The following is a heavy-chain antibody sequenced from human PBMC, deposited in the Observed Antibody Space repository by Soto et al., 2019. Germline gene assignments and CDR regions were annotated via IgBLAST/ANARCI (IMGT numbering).Heavy chain of an antibody. CDR2: IGTVGDA. D-gene: IGHD7-27*01. CDR1: GFTFSNSD. J-gene: IGHJ2*01. Sequence: EVNLVESGGGLVQPGGSLRLSCAASGFTFSNSDMHWVRQSAGKGLEWLSGIGTVGDAYYPPSVRGRFTISRENAKNSLYLQMLGLRAEDTAVYFCARGTGAQLMYFDLWGRGTLVTVSS. CDR3: ARGTGAQLMYFDL. V-gene: IGHV3-13*01.